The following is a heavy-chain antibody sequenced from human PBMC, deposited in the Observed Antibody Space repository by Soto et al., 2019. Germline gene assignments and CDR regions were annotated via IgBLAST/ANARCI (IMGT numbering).Heavy chain of an antibody. CDR3: GRGAYGEPVDF. J-gene: IGHJ4*02. D-gene: IGHD4-17*01. CDR2: MNPEVTTI. CDR1: VFTLSNYW. Sequence: PWGSLPLSCASCVFTLSNYWMHWARQAPGKGLVWVSRMNPEVTTISYADSVKGRFTISRDNARDTLHLEMNSLRADDTAVYYCGRGAYGEPVDFWGQGTLVT. V-gene: IGHV3-74*01.